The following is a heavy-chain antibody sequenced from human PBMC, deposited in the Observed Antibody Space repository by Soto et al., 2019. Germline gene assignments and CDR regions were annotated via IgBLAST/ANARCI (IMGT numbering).Heavy chain of an antibody. V-gene: IGHV4-39*01. D-gene: IGHD2-2*01. CDR2: FQYSGRT. J-gene: IGHJ6*02. CDR1: GGSISSGPYS. CDR3: ARLAGYCSGTSCYGYYGMDV. Sequence: QLQLLESGPGLVKPSETLSLTCSVSGGSISSGPYSWGWIRQPPGKGLEWIGTFQYSGRTYYSPSLESRVTISVDTSKNQFSLKVSSVTAADTAVFYCARLAGYCSGTSCYGYYGMDVWGQGTTVTVSS.